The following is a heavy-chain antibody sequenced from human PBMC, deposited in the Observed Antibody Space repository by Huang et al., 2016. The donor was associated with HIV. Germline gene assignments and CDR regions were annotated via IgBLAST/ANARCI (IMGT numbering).Heavy chain of an antibody. CDR1: GYSFTTYA. CDR2: INPGNGNT. J-gene: IGHJ4*02. V-gene: IGHV1-3*01. D-gene: IGHD2-21*01. CDR3: AREFVIFGAPLWHAY. Sequence: QVQLVQSGAEVKKPGASVKVSCKASGYSFTTYALHWVRQAPGHRLEWMGWINPGNGNTNYSQKFQGRVTITRDTSASTVYMEVSSLTFEDTAVYYCAREFVIFGAPLWHAYWGQGTLISVSS.